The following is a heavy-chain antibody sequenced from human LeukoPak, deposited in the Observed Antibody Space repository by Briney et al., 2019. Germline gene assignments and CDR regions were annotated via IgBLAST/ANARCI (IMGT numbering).Heavy chain of an antibody. CDR3: AKGYYYDSSGSAGAAGAFDI. Sequence: GGSLRLSCVASGFTFSNYGMHWVRQAPGKGLEWVAVVSYDRITKYYADSVKGRFSISRDNSKNTLSLEMNSLRAEDTALYYCAKGYYYDSSGSAGAAGAFDIWGQGTMVTVSS. J-gene: IGHJ3*02. D-gene: IGHD3-22*01. CDR2: VSYDRITK. V-gene: IGHV3-30*18. CDR1: GFTFSNYG.